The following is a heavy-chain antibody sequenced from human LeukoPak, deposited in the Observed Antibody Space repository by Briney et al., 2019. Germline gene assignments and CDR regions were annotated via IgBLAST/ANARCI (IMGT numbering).Heavy chain of an antibody. J-gene: IGHJ4*02. V-gene: IGHV3-48*03. Sequence: GGSLRLSCAASGFTFSSYEMNWVRQAPGKGLEWVSYISSSGSTIYYADSVKGRFTISRDNAKNSLYLQMNSLRVEDTAVYYCAKARSLLPDYWGQGTLVTVSS. CDR3: AKARSLLPDY. CDR1: GFTFSSYE. CDR2: ISSSGSTI. D-gene: IGHD2/OR15-2a*01.